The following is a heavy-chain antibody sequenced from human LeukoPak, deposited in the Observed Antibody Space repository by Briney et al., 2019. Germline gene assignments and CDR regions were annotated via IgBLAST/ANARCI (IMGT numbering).Heavy chain of an antibody. V-gene: IGHV4-38-2*02. Sequence: SETLSLTCTVSGYSISSGYYWGWIRQPPGKGLEWIGSIYHSGSTYYNPSLKSRVTISVDTSKNQFSLKLSSVTAADTAVYYCARERDIVGADYYYYYGMDVWGQGTTVTVSS. CDR1: GYSISSGYY. D-gene: IGHD1-26*01. CDR2: IYHSGST. CDR3: ARERDIVGADYYYYYGMDV. J-gene: IGHJ6*02.